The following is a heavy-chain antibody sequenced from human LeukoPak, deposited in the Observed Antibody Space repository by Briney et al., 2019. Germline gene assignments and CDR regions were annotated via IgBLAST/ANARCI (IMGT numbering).Heavy chain of an antibody. Sequence: PGGSLRLSCAASGFTLSSYAMHWVRQAPGKGLEWVAVISYDGSNKYYADSVKGRFTISRDNSKNTLYLQMNSLRAEDTAVYYCARAEAGKGSGTNYYFNYWGQGTLVTVSS. D-gene: IGHD2-2*01. CDR2: ISYDGSNK. V-gene: IGHV3-30-3*01. CDR1: GFTLSSYA. J-gene: IGHJ4*02. CDR3: ARAEAGKGSGTNYYFNY.